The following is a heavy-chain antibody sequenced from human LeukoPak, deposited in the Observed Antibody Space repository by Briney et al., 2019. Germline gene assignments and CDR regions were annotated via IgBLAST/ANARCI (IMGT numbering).Heavy chain of an antibody. J-gene: IGHJ4*02. CDR1: GFTFSSYA. CDR3: AKGECQLLFGY. Sequence: GGSLRLSCAASGFTFSSYAMSWVRQAPGKGLEWVSAISGSGGSTYYADSVKGRFTISRDNSKNTLYLQMSSLRAEDTAVYYCAKGECQLLFGYWGQGTLVTVSS. D-gene: IGHD2-2*01. CDR2: ISGSGGST. V-gene: IGHV3-23*01.